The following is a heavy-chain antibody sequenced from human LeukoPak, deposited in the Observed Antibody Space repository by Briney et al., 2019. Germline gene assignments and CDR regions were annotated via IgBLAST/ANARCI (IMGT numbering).Heavy chain of an antibody. Sequence: PSETLSLTCTVSGGSISSYYWSWIRQPPGKGLEWIGYIYYSGSTNYNPSLKSRVTISVDTSKNQFSLKLSSVAAADTAVYYCVRFIAAAGTRAAPRLDPWGQGTLVTVSS. D-gene: IGHD6-13*01. V-gene: IGHV4-59*12. J-gene: IGHJ5*02. CDR3: VRFIAAAGTRAAPRLDP. CDR1: GGSISSYY. CDR2: IYYSGST.